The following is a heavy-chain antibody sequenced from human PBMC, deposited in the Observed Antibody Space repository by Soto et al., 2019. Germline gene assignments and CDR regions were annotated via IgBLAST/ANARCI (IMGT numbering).Heavy chain of an antibody. CDR3: AREDLFCGGDCYDDY. J-gene: IGHJ4*02. CDR2: IIPIFGTA. D-gene: IGHD2-21*02. CDR1: GGTFSSYA. V-gene: IGHV1-69*06. Sequence: AVKVSCKASGGTFSSYAISWVRQAPGQGLEWMGGIIPIFGTANYAQKFQGRVTITADKSTSTAYMELSSLRSEDTAVYYCAREDLFCGGDCYDDYWGQGTLVTVSS.